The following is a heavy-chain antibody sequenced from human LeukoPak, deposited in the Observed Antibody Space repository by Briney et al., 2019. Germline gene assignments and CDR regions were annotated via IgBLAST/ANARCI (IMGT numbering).Heavy chain of an antibody. D-gene: IGHD6-13*01. J-gene: IGHJ4*02. V-gene: IGHV4-59*08. CDR3: AGSYSSTWSPFDY. CDR1: GFTLSSNY. CDR2: IHDRGDT. Sequence: GSLRLSCAASGFTLSSNYMSWVRQAPGKGLEWIAYIHDRGDTNYNPSLKSRVSISVDTSKNQLSLKLSSVTAADTAVYFCAGSYSSTWSPFDYGGRGPRVTVSS.